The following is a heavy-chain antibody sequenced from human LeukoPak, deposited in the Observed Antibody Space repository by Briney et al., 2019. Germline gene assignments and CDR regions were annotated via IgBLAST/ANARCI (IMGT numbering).Heavy chain of an antibody. CDR2: INPNSAGT. D-gene: IGHD4-11*01. CDR1: GYTFSDYY. V-gene: IGHV1-2*02. Sequence: ASVKVSCKASGYTFSDYYMHWVRQAPGQGPEWMGWINPNSAGTEYAQKFQGRVTMTRDTSISTAYMELSRLTSDDTAVYYCARHSKYANNWFDPWGQGTLVTVSA. CDR3: ARHSKYANNWFDP. J-gene: IGHJ5*02.